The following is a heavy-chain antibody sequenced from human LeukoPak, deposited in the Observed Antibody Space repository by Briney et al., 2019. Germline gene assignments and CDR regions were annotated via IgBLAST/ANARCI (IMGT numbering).Heavy chain of an antibody. CDR3: ARKPYDYVWGSYRKLDAFGI. Sequence: GASVKVSCKASGYTFTSYYMHWVRQAPGQGLEWMGIINPSGGSTSYAQKFQGRVTMTRDTSTSTVYMELSSLRSEDTAVYYCARKPYDYVWGSYRKLDAFGIWGQGTMVTVSS. D-gene: IGHD3-16*02. J-gene: IGHJ3*02. CDR1: GYTFTSYY. CDR2: INPSGGST. V-gene: IGHV1-46*01.